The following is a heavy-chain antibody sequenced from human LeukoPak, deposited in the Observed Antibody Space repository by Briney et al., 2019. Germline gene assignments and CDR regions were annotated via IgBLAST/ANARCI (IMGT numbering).Heavy chain of an antibody. D-gene: IGHD2-8*02. CDR2: IDSGGST. CDR3: ARDRRYFDTGGLGGPDY. CDR1: GFTVSSNY. J-gene: IGHJ4*02. Sequence: PGGSLRLSCAASGFTVSSNYVSWVRQAPGKGLEWVSVIDSGGSTYYADSVKGRFTISRDNSENTVYLEMNSLRAEDTAVYYCARDRRYFDTGGLGGPDYWGQGTLVTVSS. V-gene: IGHV3-53*01.